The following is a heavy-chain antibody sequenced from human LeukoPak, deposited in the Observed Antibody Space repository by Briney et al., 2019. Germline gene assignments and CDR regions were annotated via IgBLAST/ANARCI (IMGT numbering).Heavy chain of an antibody. Sequence: GTSVKVSCKASGFTFTSSAVQWVRQARGQRLEWIGWIVVGSGNTNYAQKFQERVTITRDMSTSTAYMELSSLRSEDTAVYYCAATTMVRGVIIPYYGMDVWGKGTTVTVSS. D-gene: IGHD3-10*01. J-gene: IGHJ6*04. V-gene: IGHV1-58*01. CDR3: AATTMVRGVIIPYYGMDV. CDR2: IVVGSGNT. CDR1: GFTFTSSA.